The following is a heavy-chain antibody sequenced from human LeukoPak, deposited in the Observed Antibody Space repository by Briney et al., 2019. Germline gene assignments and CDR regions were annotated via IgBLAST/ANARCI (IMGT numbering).Heavy chain of an antibody. CDR2: IKQDGSEK. Sequence: GGSLRLSCAASGFTFSSYWMSWVRQAPGKGLEWVANIKQDGSEKYYVDSVKGRFTISRDNAKNSLYLQMNSLRAEDTAVYYCARDRIQLWPDGIGYWGQGTLVTVSS. D-gene: IGHD5-18*01. J-gene: IGHJ4*02. CDR1: GFTFSSYW. V-gene: IGHV3-7*01. CDR3: ARDRIQLWPDGIGY.